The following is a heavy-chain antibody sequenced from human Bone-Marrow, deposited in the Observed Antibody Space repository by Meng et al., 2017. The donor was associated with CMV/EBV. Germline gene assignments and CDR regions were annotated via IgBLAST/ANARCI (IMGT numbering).Heavy chain of an antibody. CDR2: IYYSGST. V-gene: IGHV4-39*07. CDR3: ARLTILRGLLHVRAFDI. J-gene: IGHJ3*02. CDR1: GGSINNSSYY. Sequence: SETRLTCTVSGGSINNSSYYWGWIRQSPGKGLEWIGNIYYSGSTYYQPSLKRRVTITVDTSKNQFSLKLSSVTAADTAIYYCARLTILRGLLHVRAFDIWGQGTMVTVSS. D-gene: IGHD3-10*01.